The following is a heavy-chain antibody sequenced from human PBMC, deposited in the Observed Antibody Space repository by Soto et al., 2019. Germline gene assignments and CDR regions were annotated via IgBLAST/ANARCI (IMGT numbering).Heavy chain of an antibody. CDR2: ISGSGGST. Sequence: EVRLLESGGGLVQPGGSLRLSCAASGFTFSSYAMRRVRQAPVKGLGWGSAISGSGGSTSYTDSVKGRYTISRDNSKNTLYLQMNSLRAEDTAVYYCARRGSGSYYDYWGQGTLVTVSS. J-gene: IGHJ4*02. V-gene: IGHV3-23*01. D-gene: IGHD1-26*01. CDR3: ARRGSGSYYDY. CDR1: GFTFSSYA.